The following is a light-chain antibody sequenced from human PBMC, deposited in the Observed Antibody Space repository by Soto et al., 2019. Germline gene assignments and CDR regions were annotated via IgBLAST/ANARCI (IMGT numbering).Light chain of an antibody. CDR1: QTISNY. Sequence: IQMTQSPSSLSASVGDRVTITCRASQTISNYLNWYQQKPGKAPKLLIYSASTLQSGVPSRFSDRSGTDFTLTISGLQPEDSATYYCQQSYSTPWTFGQGTEVEIK. CDR3: QQSYSTPWT. J-gene: IGKJ1*01. V-gene: IGKV1-39*01. CDR2: SAS.